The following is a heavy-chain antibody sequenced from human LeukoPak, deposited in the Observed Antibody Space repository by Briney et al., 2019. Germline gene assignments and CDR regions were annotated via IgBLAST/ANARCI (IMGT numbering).Heavy chain of an antibody. J-gene: IGHJ4*02. CDR1: GGSINNYY. CDR2: INHSGST. D-gene: IGHD2-15*01. CDR3: ARFVKYCSGGSCYSDY. V-gene: IGHV4-34*01. Sequence: PSETLSLTCTVSGGSINNYYWSWIRQPPGKGLEWIGEINHSGSTNYNPSLKSRVTISVDTSKNQFSLKLSSVTAADTAVYYCARFVKYCSGGSCYSDYWGQGTLVTVSS.